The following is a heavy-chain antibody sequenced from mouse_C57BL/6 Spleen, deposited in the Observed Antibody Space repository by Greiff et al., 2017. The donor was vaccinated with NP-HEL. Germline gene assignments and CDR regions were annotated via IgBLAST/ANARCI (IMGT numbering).Heavy chain of an antibody. CDR2: ISYDGSN. CDR3: ASDYYGSSPAY. Sequence: VQLKQSGPGLVKPSQSLSLTCSVTGYSITSGYYWNWIRQFPGNKLEWMGYISYDGSNNYNPSLKNRISITRDTSKNQFFLKLNSVTTEDTATYYCASDYYGSSPAYWGQGTLVTVSA. CDR1: GYSITSGYY. D-gene: IGHD1-1*01. V-gene: IGHV3-6*01. J-gene: IGHJ3*01.